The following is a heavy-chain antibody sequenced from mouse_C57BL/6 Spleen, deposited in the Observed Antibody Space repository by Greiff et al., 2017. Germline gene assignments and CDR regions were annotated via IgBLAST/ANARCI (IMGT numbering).Heavy chain of an antibody. CDR3: ARPFMDY. Sequence: DVKLQESGGGLVKPGGSLKLSCAASGFTFSDYGMHWVRQAPEKGLEWVAYISSGSSTIYYADTVKGRFTISRDNAKNTLFLQMTSLRSEDTAMYYCARPFMDYWGQGTSVTVSS. CDR2: ISSGSSTI. V-gene: IGHV5-17*01. CDR1: GFTFSDYG. J-gene: IGHJ4*01.